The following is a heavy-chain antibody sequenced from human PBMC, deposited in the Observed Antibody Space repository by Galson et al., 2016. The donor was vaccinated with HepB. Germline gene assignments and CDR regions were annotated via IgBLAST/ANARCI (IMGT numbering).Heavy chain of an antibody. CDR3: ARDSEIILVPAAIVYYHYGMDV. J-gene: IGHJ6*02. V-gene: IGHV3-30*03. CDR1: GFIFSSYG. D-gene: IGHD2-2*01. CDR2: ISYDGSNK. Sequence: SLRLSCAASGFIFSSYGMHWVRQAPGKGLECVAVISYDGSNKHYADSVKGRFTISRDNSKNTLYLQMNSLRAEDTAVYYCARDSEIILVPAAIVYYHYGMDVWGQGTTVIVSS.